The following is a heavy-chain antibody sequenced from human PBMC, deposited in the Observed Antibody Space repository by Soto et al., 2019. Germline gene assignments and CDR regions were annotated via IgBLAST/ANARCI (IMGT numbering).Heavy chain of an antibody. CDR2: ISCDGSNK. Sequence: LRLSCAASGFTFSSYGMHWVRQAPGKGLELVAVISCDGSNKYYADSVKGRFTISRDNSKNTLYLQMNSLRAEDTAVYYCAKLVAAHQSEYFQHWGQG. D-gene: IGHD2-15*01. CDR3: AKLVAAHQSEYFQH. V-gene: IGHV3-30*18. J-gene: IGHJ1*01. CDR1: GFTFSSYG.